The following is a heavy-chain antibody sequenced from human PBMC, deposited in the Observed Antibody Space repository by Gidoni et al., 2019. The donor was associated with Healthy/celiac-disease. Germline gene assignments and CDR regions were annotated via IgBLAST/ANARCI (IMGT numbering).Heavy chain of an antibody. D-gene: IGHD3-22*01. Sequence: EVQLVVSGGGLVKPGGSLRLSWAAYGLTISRDSMNWVRQDPGKGREWVSSMSSSSRYIYYADSVKGRFTISRDNAKNSLYLQINCLRAEETAGYYCARDRLLYDSSCYYDYWGQGTLVTVSS. CDR1: GLTISRDS. CDR3: ARDRLLYDSSCYYDY. J-gene: IGHJ4*02. V-gene: IGHV3-21*01. CDR2: MSSSSRYI.